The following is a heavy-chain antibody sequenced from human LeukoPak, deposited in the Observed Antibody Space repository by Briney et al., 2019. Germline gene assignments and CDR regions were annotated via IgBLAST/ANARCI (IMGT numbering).Heavy chain of an antibody. V-gene: IGHV3-7*01. Sequence: GGSLRLSCAASGFTFSISWMSWVRQAPGRGLEWVANIKHDGSETYYVDSVRGRFSISRDNAKNLLYLQMNSLRVDDTAAYYCVRALGSGTSDHWGQGTQVTVSS. CDR2: IKHDGSET. J-gene: IGHJ4*02. CDR3: VRALGSGTSDH. D-gene: IGHD1-26*01. CDR1: GFTFSISW.